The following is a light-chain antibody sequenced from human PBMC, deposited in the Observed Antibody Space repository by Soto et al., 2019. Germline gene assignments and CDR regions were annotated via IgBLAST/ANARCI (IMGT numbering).Light chain of an antibody. CDR2: GAS. CDR1: QSFSSN. V-gene: IGKV3-15*01. Sequence: EIVMTQSPATLSVSPGERATLSCRASQSFSSNLAWYQQRPGQAPRLLIYGASTSATGIPARFSGSGAGTEVTLTISSLQSEDFAVYYCQQYNNWPPWTFGQGTKVEIK. J-gene: IGKJ1*01. CDR3: QQYNNWPPWT.